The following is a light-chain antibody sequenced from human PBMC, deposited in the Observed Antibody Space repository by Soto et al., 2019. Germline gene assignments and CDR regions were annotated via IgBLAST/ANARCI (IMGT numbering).Light chain of an antibody. V-gene: IGLV1-40*01. CDR1: SSNIGAGYD. CDR3: QSYDSSLSGCV. J-gene: IGLJ3*02. Sequence: QSVLTQPPSVSGAPGQRVTISCTGSSSNIGAGYDVHWYQQLPGTAPKLLIYGNSNRPSGVPDRFSGSKSGTSASLAITGLRAEDEADYYCQSYDSSLSGCVFCGGTKLTVL. CDR2: GNS.